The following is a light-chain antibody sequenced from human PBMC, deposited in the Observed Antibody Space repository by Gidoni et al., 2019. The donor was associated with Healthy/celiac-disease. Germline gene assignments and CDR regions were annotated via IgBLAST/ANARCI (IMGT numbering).Light chain of an antibody. CDR1: QSMSSD. V-gene: IGKV1-39*01. CDR3: QQSYSTPPT. CDR2: AAS. J-gene: IGKJ4*01. Sequence: DSQMTPSPSSLSASVGDRVTITCRASQSMSSDLNWYQQKPGKAPKLLIYAASSLQSGVPSRFSGSGSGTDFTLTISSLQPEDFATYYCQQSYSTPPTFGRGTKVEIK.